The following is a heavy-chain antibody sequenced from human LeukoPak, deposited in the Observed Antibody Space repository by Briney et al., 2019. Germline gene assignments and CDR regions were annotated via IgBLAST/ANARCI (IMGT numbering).Heavy chain of an antibody. D-gene: IGHD6-19*01. CDR1: GFTFSSYG. Sequence: GGSLRLSCAASGFTFSSYGMHWVRQAPGKGLEWVAFIRYDGSNKYYADSVKGRFTISRDNSKNTLYLQMNSLGAEDTAVYYCAKVPSPLDSSGWYHWGQGTLVTVSS. J-gene: IGHJ5*02. CDR2: IRYDGSNK. V-gene: IGHV3-30*02. CDR3: AKVPSPLDSSGWYH.